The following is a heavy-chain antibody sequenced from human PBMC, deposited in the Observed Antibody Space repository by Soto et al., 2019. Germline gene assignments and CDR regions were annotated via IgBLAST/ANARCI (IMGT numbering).Heavy chain of an antibody. CDR3: ASAYCSGGSCYDDAFDI. CDR1: GYAITSYG. V-gene: IGHV1-18*01. J-gene: IGHJ3*02. D-gene: IGHD2-15*01. Sequence: ASVKVSCKASGYAITSYGISWVRQAPGQGLEWMGWISAYNGNTNYAQKLQGRVTMTTDTSTSTAYMELRSLRSDDTAVYYCASAYCSGGSCYDDAFDIWGQGTMVTVSS. CDR2: ISAYNGNT.